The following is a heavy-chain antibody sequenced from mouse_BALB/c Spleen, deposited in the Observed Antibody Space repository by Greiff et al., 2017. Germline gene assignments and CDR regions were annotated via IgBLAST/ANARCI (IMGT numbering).Heavy chain of an antibody. CDR3: ARGDYGSSYDYFDY. CDR2: IDTSDSYT. V-gene: IGHV1-69*01. D-gene: IGHD1-1*01. J-gene: IGHJ2*01. Sequence: QVQLQQPGAELVMPGASVKMSCKASGYTFTDYWMHWVKQRPGQGLEWIGAIDTSDSYTSYNQKFKGKATLTVDESSSTAYMQLSSLTSEDSAVYYCARGDYGSSYDYFDYWGQGTTLTVSS. CDR1: GYTFTDYW.